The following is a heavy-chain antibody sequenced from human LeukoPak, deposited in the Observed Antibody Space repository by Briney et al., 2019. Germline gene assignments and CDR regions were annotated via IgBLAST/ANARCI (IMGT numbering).Heavy chain of an antibody. V-gene: IGHV4-4*07. D-gene: IGHD6-19*01. CDR1: GGSISSYY. J-gene: IGHJ4*02. CDR3: ARGVAVAAPFDY. CDR2: IHRSGST. Sequence: SETLSLTCTVSGGSISSYYWNWIRQPAGKGLEWIGRIHRSGSTDYNPSLKSRVTMSLDTSKNQFSLKLSSVTAADTAVYYCARGVAVAAPFDYWGQGTLVTVSS.